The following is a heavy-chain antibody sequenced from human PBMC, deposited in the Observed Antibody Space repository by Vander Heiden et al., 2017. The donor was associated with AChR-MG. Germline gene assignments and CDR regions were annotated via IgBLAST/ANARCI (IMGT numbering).Heavy chain of an antibody. CDR3: ARMRMVRGAYDAFDI. J-gene: IGHJ3*02. V-gene: IGHV3-64*01. CDR2: ISSNGGST. CDR1: GFTFSSYA. Sequence: EVQLVESGGGLVQPGGSLRLYCAASGFTFSSYAMHWVRQAPGKGLEYVSAISSNGGSTYYANSVKGRFTISRDNSKNTLYLQMGSLRAEDMAVYYCARMRMVRGAYDAFDIWGQGTMVTVSS. D-gene: IGHD3-10*01.